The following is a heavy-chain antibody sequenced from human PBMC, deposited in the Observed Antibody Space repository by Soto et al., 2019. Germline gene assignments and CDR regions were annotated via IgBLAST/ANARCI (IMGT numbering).Heavy chain of an antibody. Sequence: QVQRVQSGAEVKKPGASVKVSCKASGYTFTSYAMHWVRQAPGQRLEWMGWINAGNGNTKYSQKFQGRVTITRDTSASTAYMELSSLRSEDTAVYYCASGGQYYYGSGSYFDAFDIWGQGTMVTVSS. CDR2: INAGNGNT. CDR3: ASGGQYYYGSGSYFDAFDI. J-gene: IGHJ3*02. CDR1: GYTFTSYA. V-gene: IGHV1-3*01. D-gene: IGHD3-10*01.